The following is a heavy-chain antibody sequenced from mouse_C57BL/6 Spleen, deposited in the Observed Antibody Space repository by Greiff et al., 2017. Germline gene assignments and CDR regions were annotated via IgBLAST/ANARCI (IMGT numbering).Heavy chain of an antibody. V-gene: IGHV1-77*01. CDR2: IGPGSGSS. Sequence: VKLMESGAELVKPGASVTISCKASGYTFPDYSINWVKQRPGQGLEWIGKIGPGSGSSYYHEKFKGKATLTAEKSSSTAYMQLSSLTSEDSAVYFCARRGLDYYFDYWGQGTTLTVSS. CDR1: GYTFPDYS. CDR3: ARRGLDYYFDY. J-gene: IGHJ2*01.